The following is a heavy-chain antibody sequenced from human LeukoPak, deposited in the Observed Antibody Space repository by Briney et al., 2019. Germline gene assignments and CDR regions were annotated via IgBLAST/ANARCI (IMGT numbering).Heavy chain of an antibody. CDR3: AKEVPPAFQIDY. V-gene: IGHV3-30*18. Sequence: GGSLRLTCAGSRFIFSAYGMHWVRQAPGKGLEWVAVISPEGRNKYYGDSVKGRFTISRDNSNSTVYLQMSNLRSEDMGIYYCAKEVPPAFQIDYWGQGTLVSVSS. CDR1: RFIFSAYG. J-gene: IGHJ4*02. CDR2: ISPEGRNK.